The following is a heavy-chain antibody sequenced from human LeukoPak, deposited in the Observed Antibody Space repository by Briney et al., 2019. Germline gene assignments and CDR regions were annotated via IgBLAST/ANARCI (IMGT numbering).Heavy chain of an antibody. CDR2: INAHSGDT. V-gene: IGHV1-3*01. Sequence: ASVKVSCKASGYTFTTYAMHWVRQAPGQRLEWMGWINAHSGDTKYSQRFQGRVTISRDTSAYTAYMELRSLISEDTAVYYCARAPYDFLTGYSLNWFDPWGQGTLVTVSS. CDR3: ARAPYDFLTGYSLNWFDP. CDR1: GYTFTTYA. J-gene: IGHJ5*02. D-gene: IGHD3-9*01.